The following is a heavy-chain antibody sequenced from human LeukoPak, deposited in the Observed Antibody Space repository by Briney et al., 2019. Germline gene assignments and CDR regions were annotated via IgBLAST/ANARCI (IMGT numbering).Heavy chain of an antibody. Sequence: SETLSLTCAVYGGSFSGYYWSWIRQPPGKGLEWIGYIYDSGITNYNPSLKSRVTISSDTSKNQFSLNLNSVTAADTTLYYCARHKVTVTGTGLFDYWGQGTLVAVSS. CDR2: IYDSGIT. CDR1: GGSFSGYY. CDR3: ARHKVTVTGTGLFDY. J-gene: IGHJ4*02. D-gene: IGHD1-1*01. V-gene: IGHV4-59*08.